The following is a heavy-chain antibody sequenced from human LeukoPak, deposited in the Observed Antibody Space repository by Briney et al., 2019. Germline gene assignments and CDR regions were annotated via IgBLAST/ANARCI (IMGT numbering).Heavy chain of an antibody. V-gene: IGHV3-23*01. CDR3: AKGYYDTSGYYSKSFDY. J-gene: IGHJ4*02. CDR2: ISSGGST. Sequence: GSLRLSCAASGLTFSNYAMSWVRQAPGKGLEWVSTISSGGSTYYADSVKGRFTISRDNSLYLQMNSLRAEDTAAYYCAKGYYDTSGYYSKSFDYWGQGTLVTVSS. D-gene: IGHD3-22*01. CDR1: GLTFSNYA.